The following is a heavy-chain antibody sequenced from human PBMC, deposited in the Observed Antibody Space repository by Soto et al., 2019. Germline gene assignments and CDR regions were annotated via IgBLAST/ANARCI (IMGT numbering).Heavy chain of an antibody. D-gene: IGHD5-12*01. CDR3: AKDRSRYSGYDYESSYYYYGMDV. V-gene: IGHV3-30*18. Sequence: QVQLVESGGGVVQPGRSLRLSCAASGFTFSSYGMHWVRQAPGKGLEWVAVISYDGSNKYYADSVKGRFTISRDNSKNTLYLQMNSLRAEDTAVFYCAKDRSRYSGYDYESSYYYYGMDVWGQGTTVTVSS. J-gene: IGHJ6*02. CDR1: GFTFSSYG. CDR2: ISYDGSNK.